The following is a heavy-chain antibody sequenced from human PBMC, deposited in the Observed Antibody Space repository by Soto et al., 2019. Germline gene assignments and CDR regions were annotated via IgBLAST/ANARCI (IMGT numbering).Heavy chain of an antibody. CDR2: ISGGSSYT. CDR1: GFSFSDSY. Sequence: QVHLVESGGDLVKPGGSLRLACAASGFSFSDSYMSWVRQAPGKGLEWLSYISGGSSYTNYADSVQGRFTISRDNAKGSLYLEMNSLRADDTAVYYCAKTIVAASGYYFDHWGQGNGVTVSS. V-gene: IGHV3-11*06. CDR3: AKTIVAASGYYFDH. D-gene: IGHD2-21*01. J-gene: IGHJ4*02.